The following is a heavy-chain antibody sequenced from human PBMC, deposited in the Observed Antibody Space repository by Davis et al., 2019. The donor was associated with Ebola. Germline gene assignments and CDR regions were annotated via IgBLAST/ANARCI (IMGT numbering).Heavy chain of an antibody. V-gene: IGHV1-24*01. CDR2: FDPEDGET. Sequence: ASVKVSCKVSGYTLTELSMHWVRQAPGKGLEWMGGFDPEDGETIYAQKFQGRVTMTEDTSTDTAYMELSSLRSEDTAVYYCAYCGGDCFFMDVWGQGTTVTVSS. CDR3: AYCGGDCFFMDV. J-gene: IGHJ6*02. D-gene: IGHD2-21*01. CDR1: GYTLTELS.